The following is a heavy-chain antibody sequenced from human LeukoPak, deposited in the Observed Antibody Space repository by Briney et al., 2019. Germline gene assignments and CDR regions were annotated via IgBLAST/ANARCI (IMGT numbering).Heavy chain of an antibody. V-gene: IGHV4-59*01. Sequence: SETLSLTCTVSGGSISSYYWSWIRQPPGKGLEWIGYIYYSGSTNYNPSLKSRVTISVDTSKNQFSLKLSSVTAADTAVYYCARGSRGYSYTIDYRGQGTLVTVSS. CDR3: ARGSRGYSYTIDY. J-gene: IGHJ4*02. D-gene: IGHD5-18*01. CDR1: GGSISSYY. CDR2: IYYSGST.